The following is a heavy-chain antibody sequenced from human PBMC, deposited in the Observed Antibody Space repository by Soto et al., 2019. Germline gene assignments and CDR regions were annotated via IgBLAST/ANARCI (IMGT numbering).Heavy chain of an antibody. CDR2: IYSGGST. J-gene: IGHJ4*02. V-gene: IGHV3-53*04. D-gene: IGHD2-15*01. CDR1: GFTVSSNY. Sequence: EVQLVESGGGLVQPGGSLRLSCAASGFTVSSNYMSWVRQAPGKGLEWVSVIYSGGSTYYADSVKGRFTISRHNSKNTLYRQMNSLRAEDTAVYYCAREGCSGGSCIDYWGQGTLVTVSS. CDR3: AREGCSGGSCIDY.